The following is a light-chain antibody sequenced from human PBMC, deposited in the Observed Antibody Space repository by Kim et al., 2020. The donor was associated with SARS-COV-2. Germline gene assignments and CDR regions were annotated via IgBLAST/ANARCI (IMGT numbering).Light chain of an antibody. CDR1: SSDVGGYNY. Sequence: QSVLTQPASVSGSPGQSITISCTGTSSDVGGYNYVSWYQQHPGKAPKLMIYDVSNRPSGVSNRFSGSKSGNTASLTISGLQAEDEADYYCSSYTSSSTLVFGTGTKVNVL. CDR2: DVS. V-gene: IGLV2-14*03. J-gene: IGLJ1*01. CDR3: SSYTSSSTLV.